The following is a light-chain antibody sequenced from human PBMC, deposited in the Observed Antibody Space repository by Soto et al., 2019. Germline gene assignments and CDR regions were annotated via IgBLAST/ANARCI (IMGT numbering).Light chain of an antibody. J-gene: IGKJ4*01. CDR2: GAS. CDR3: QQYGSSPLT. Sequence: IVLTQSPGTLSLSPGERATLSCRASQGPSSTYLAWYQQKPGRAPRLLIYGASSRATGIPDRFSGSGSGTDFSLTISRLEPEDFAVYYCQQYGSSPLTFGGGTKVDIK. CDR1: QGPSSTY. V-gene: IGKV3-20*01.